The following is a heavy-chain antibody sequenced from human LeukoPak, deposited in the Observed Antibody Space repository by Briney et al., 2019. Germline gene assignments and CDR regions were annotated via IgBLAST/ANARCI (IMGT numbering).Heavy chain of an antibody. Sequence: SETLSLTCTVSGYSISSGYYWGWIRQPPGKGLEWIGSIYHSGSTYYNPSLKSRVTISVDTSKNQFSLKLSSVTAADTAAYYCARDGDYFDYWGQGTLVTVSS. CDR2: IYHSGST. J-gene: IGHJ4*02. CDR3: ARDGDYFDY. CDR1: GYSISSGYY. V-gene: IGHV4-38-2*02. D-gene: IGHD2-15*01.